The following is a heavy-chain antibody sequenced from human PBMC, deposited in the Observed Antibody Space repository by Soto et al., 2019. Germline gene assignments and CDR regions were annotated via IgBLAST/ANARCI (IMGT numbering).Heavy chain of an antibody. J-gene: IGHJ6*02. D-gene: IGHD6-19*01. CDR3: AAPRYSSGWFYYYGMDV. Sequence: SVKVSFKASGFTFTSSAVQWVRQARGQRLEWIGWIVVGSGNTNYAQKFQERVTITRDMSTSTAYMELSSLRSEDTAVYYCAAPRYSSGWFYYYGMDVWGQGTTVTVSS. CDR1: GFTFTSSA. V-gene: IGHV1-58*01. CDR2: IVVGSGNT.